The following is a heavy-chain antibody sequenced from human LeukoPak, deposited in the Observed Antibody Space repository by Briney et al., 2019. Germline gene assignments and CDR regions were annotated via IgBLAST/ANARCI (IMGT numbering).Heavy chain of an antibody. D-gene: IGHD6-19*01. Sequence: GGSLRLSCIASGFTFSTYALSWVRQAPGKGLEWVSGINWNGGSTGYADSVKGRFTISRDNAKNSLYLQMNSLRAEDTALYYCAREGAGLQYFDYWGQGTLVTVSS. V-gene: IGHV3-20*04. CDR3: AREGAGLQYFDY. CDR2: INWNGGST. CDR1: GFTFSTYA. J-gene: IGHJ4*02.